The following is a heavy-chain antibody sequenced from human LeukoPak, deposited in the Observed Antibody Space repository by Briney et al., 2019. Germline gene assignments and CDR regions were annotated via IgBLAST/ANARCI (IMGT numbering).Heavy chain of an antibody. Sequence: GGSLRLSCAASGFTFSSYAMSWVRQAPGKGLEWVSAISGSGGSKYYADPVKGRFTISRDNSKNTLYLQMNSLRAEDTAVYYCVTKSSGYWETASPFDYWGQGTLVTVSS. CDR1: GFTFSSYA. V-gene: IGHV3-23*01. CDR2: ISGSGGSK. J-gene: IGHJ4*02. CDR3: VTKSSGYWETASPFDY. D-gene: IGHD3-22*01.